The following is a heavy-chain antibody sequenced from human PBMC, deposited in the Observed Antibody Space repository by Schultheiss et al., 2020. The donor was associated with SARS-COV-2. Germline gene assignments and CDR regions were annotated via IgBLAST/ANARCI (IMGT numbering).Heavy chain of an antibody. J-gene: IGHJ4*02. D-gene: IGHD6-19*01. Sequence: GGSLRLSCAASGFTFSSYSMNWVRQAPGKGLEWVSYISSSSSTIYYADSVKGRFTISRDNSKNTLYLQMNSLRAEDTAVYYCTTDPSSGWFYYFDYWGQGTLVTVSS. CDR2: ISSSSSTI. CDR1: GFTFSSYS. V-gene: IGHV3-48*01. CDR3: TTDPSSGWFYYFDY.